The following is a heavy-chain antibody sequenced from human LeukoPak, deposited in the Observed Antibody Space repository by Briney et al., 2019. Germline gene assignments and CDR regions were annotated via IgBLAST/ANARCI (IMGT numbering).Heavy chain of an antibody. Sequence: PSETLSLTCTVPGGSISSGDYYWSWIRQPPGKGLEWIGYIYYSGSTYYNPSLKSRVTISVDTSKNQFSLKLSSVTAADTAVYYCARGIVLMVYALAPRSGFDPWGQGTLVTVSS. D-gene: IGHD2-8*01. CDR3: ARGIVLMVYALAPRSGFDP. CDR2: IYYSGST. CDR1: GGSISSGDYY. J-gene: IGHJ5*02. V-gene: IGHV4-30-4*08.